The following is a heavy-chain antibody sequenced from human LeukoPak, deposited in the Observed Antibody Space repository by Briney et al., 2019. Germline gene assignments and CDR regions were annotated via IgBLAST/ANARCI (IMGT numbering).Heavy chain of an antibody. J-gene: IGHJ4*02. CDR1: GFSFGHYS. CDR3: ARDYSTSSGLDY. D-gene: IGHD6-6*01. V-gene: IGHV3-7*01. Sequence: SGGSLRLSCAASGFSFGHYSMTWVRQAPGKGLEWVANVRRDGSERYYVDSVKGRFTIFRDNAKSSLYLQMNSLRVEDTAMYYCARDYSTSSGLDYWGQGTLVTVSS. CDR2: VRRDGSER.